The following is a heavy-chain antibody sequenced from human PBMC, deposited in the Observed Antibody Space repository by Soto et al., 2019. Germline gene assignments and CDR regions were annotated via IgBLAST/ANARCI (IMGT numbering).Heavy chain of an antibody. CDR2: ISGSSGNT. Sequence: QVQLLQSGAEVTKPGASVKISCEASGYTFTSYGITWVRQAPGQGLEWVGWISGSSGNTDYAQMLQGRVTMTTDTSRTTAYMVLRGLRSDDTAIYYCARGGKGEMFDYWGQGTLVTVSS. J-gene: IGHJ4*02. CDR3: ARGGKGEMFDY. V-gene: IGHV1-18*01. D-gene: IGHD3-16*01. CDR1: GYTFTSYG.